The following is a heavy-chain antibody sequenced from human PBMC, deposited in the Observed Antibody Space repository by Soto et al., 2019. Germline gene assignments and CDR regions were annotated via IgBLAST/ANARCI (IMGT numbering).Heavy chain of an antibody. CDR2: ISYDGSNK. D-gene: IGHD3-22*01. CDR3: AKVRMYYYDSSGFGIDY. J-gene: IGHJ4*02. Sequence: PGGSLRLSCAASGFTFSSYGMHWVRQAPGKGLEWVAVISYDGSNKYYADSVKGRFTISRDNSKNTLYLQMNSLRAEDTAVYYCAKVRMYYYDSSGFGIDYWGQGTLVTVSS. V-gene: IGHV3-30*18. CDR1: GFTFSSYG.